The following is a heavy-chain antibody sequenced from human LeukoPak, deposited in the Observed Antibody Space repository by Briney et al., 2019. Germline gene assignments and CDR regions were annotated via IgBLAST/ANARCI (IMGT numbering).Heavy chain of an antibody. CDR2: ISSSSSYI. D-gene: IGHD6-13*01. J-gene: IGHJ4*02. CDR3: AKDSSSWYGLDY. Sequence: GGSLRLSCAASGFTFSNYIMNWVRQTPGKGLEWVSSISSSSSYIYYADSVKGRFTISRDNAKNSLYLQMNSLRTEDTALYYCAKDSSSWYGLDYWGQGTLVTVSS. V-gene: IGHV3-21*04. CDR1: GFTFSNYI.